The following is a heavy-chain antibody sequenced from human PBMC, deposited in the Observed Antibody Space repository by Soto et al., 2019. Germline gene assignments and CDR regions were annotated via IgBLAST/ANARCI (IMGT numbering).Heavy chain of an antibody. CDR2: IFYNGNT. D-gene: IGHD2-2*01. V-gene: IGHV4-30-4*08. CDR1: GDSISSVDYN. Sequence: PSETLSLTCTVSGDSISSVDYNWSWIRQPPGKGLEWIGYIFYNGNTHYNTSLKSRVTISIDTSKNQFSLQLSSATAADTAVYYCARGGYYSKQPPYWGQGALVTVSS. J-gene: IGHJ4*02. CDR3: ARGGYYSKQPPY.